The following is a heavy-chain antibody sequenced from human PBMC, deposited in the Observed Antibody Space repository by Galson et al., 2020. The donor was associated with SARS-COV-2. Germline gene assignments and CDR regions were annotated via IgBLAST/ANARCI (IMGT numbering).Heavy chain of an antibody. CDR2: INPKGGGT. J-gene: IGHJ6*02. Sequence: ASVKVSCKASGYTFTDYYIHWVRQAPGKGLEWMGWINPKGGGTNYAQKFEGRVTMTRDTSITTAYMELSRLRADDTAVYYCARLRYYDVLTGYIVDVWGQGTMVTVSS. CDR1: GYTFTDYY. CDR3: ARLRYYDVLTGYIVDV. V-gene: IGHV1-2*02. D-gene: IGHD3-9*01.